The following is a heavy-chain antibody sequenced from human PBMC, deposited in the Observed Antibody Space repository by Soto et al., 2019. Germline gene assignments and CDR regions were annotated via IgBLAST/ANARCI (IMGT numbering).Heavy chain of an antibody. CDR2: ISSSSSYI. CDR3: ARGNYYDSSGYYPVGYYYYYGMDV. V-gene: IGHV3-21*01. Sequence: GGSLRLSXAASGFTFSSYSMNWVRQAPGKGLEWVSSISSSSSYIYYADSVKGRFTISRDNAKNSLYLQMNSLRAEDTAVYYCARGNYYDSSGYYPVGYYYYYGMDVWGQGTTVTVSS. CDR1: GFTFSSYS. J-gene: IGHJ6*02. D-gene: IGHD3-22*01.